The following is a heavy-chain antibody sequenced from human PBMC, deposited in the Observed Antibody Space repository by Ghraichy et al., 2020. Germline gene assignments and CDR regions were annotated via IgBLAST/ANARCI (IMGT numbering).Heavy chain of an antibody. V-gene: IGHV1-46*03. J-gene: IGHJ5*02. CDR2: INPSGGST. Sequence: ASVKVSCKASGYTFTSYYMHWVRQAPGQGLEWMGIINPSGGSTSYAQKFQGRVTMTRDTSTSTVYMELSSLRSEDTAVYYCARGSNTPYYDFWSGYYAYNWFDPWGQGTLVTVSS. D-gene: IGHD3-3*01. CDR1: GYTFTSYY. CDR3: ARGSNTPYYDFWSGYYAYNWFDP.